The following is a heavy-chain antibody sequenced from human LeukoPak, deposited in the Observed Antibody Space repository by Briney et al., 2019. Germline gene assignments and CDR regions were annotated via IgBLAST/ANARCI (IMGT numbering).Heavy chain of an antibody. CDR1: GGSISSSSYY. J-gene: IGHJ4*02. V-gene: IGHV4-39*01. CDR3: ARHVYAIQLWPGFDY. CDR2: IYYSGST. D-gene: IGHD5-18*01. Sequence: PSETLSLTCTVSGGSISSSSYYWGWIRQPPGKGLEWIGSIYYSGSTYYNPSLKSRVTISVDTSKNQFSLKLSSVTAADTAVYYCARHVYAIQLWPGFDYWGQGTLVTVSS.